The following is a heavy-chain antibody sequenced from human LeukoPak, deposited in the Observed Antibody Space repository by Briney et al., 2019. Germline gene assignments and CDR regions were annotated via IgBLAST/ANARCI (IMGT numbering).Heavy chain of an antibody. CDR3: AREGPRSSYYYGMDV. Sequence: SETLSLTCTVSGGSISSYYWSWIRQPPGKGLEWIGHIYYSGSTNYNPSLKSRVTISVDTSKNQFSLKLSSVTAADTAVYYCAREGPRSSYYYGMDVWGQGTTVTVSS. J-gene: IGHJ6*02. V-gene: IGHV4-59*01. CDR2: IYYSGST. CDR1: GGSISSYY.